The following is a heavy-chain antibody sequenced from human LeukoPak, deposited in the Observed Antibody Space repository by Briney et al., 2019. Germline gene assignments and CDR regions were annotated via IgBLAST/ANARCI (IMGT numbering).Heavy chain of an antibody. V-gene: IGHV4-59*11. CDR1: GGSISNHY. Sequence: PSETLSLTCTVSGGSISNHYWSWIRQPPGKGLEWIGYIYYSGSPNYNPSLKSRVTISIDTSKNQFSLKLSSVTAADTAVYYCARERSMVRGVSWFDPWGQGTLVTVSS. J-gene: IGHJ5*02. D-gene: IGHD3-10*01. CDR3: ARERSMVRGVSWFDP. CDR2: IYYSGSP.